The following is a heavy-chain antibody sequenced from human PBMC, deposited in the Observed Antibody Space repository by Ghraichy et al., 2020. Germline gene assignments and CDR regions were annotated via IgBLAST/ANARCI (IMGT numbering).Heavy chain of an antibody. CDR3: ARAREPIDY. D-gene: IGHD1-26*01. V-gene: IGHV4-61*02. J-gene: IGHJ4*02. CDR1: GGSISSGSYY. Sequence: SETLSLTCTVSGGSISSGSYYWSWIRQPAGKGLEWIGRIYTSGSTHYNPSLKSRVTISVDTSKNQFSLKLSSVTAADTAVYYCARAREPIDYWGQGTLVTVSS. CDR2: IYTSGST.